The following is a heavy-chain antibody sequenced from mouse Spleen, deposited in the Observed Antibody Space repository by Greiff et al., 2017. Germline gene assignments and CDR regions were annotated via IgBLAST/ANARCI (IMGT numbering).Heavy chain of an antibody. D-gene: IGHD3-1*01. J-gene: IGHJ4*01. V-gene: IGHV1-80*01. CDR3: ARGTGQLGLRHAMDY. CDR1: GYAFSSYW. CDR2: IYPGDGDT. Sequence: QVQLQQSGAELVKPGASVKISCKASGYAFSSYWMNWVKQRPGKGLEWIGQIYPGDGDTNYNGKFKGKATLTADKSSSTAYMQLSSLTSEDSAVYFCARGTGQLGLRHAMDYWGQGTSVTVSS.